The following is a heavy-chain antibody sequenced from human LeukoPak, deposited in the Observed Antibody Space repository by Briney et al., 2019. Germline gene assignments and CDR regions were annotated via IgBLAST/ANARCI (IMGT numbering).Heavy chain of an antibody. J-gene: IGHJ6*03. CDR2: IYTSGST. V-gene: IGHV4-4*09. Sequence: PSETLSLTCTVSGGSISSYYWSWIRQPPGKGLEWIGYIYTSGSTNYNPSLKSRVTISVDTSKNQFSLKLSSVTAADTAVYYCARGFYYCMDVWGKGTTVTVSS. CDR1: GGSISSYY. CDR3: ARGFYYCMDV.